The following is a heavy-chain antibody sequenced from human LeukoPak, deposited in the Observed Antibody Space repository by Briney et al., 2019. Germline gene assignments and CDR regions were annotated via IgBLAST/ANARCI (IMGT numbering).Heavy chain of an antibody. Sequence: GASVKVSCKASVYTLTDYHIIWERQAPRQGLEWMEWMKPNCCGMTYTQEFQGRVTVTRDTSISTAYMELSSLRSDDTAIYYCARDPVDGYSHYDYWGQGTLVTVSS. CDR2: MKPNCCGM. V-gene: IGHV1-2*02. J-gene: IGHJ4*02. CDR3: ARDPVDGYSHYDY. D-gene: IGHD5-24*01. CDR1: VYTLTDYH.